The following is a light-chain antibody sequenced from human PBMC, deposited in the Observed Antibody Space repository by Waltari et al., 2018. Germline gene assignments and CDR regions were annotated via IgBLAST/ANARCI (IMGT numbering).Light chain of an antibody. J-gene: IGLJ2*01. V-gene: IGLV2-8*01. CDR1: TSDARGCNY. CDR3: SAYAGSNNYVV. Sequence: QSARTQPPSASGSPGQSVTLSCTGTTSDARGCNYVSWSPQHPGKAPKLIVYEVSKRPSGVPDRFSGSKSGNTASLTVAGLQAEDDADYYGSAYAGSNNYVVFGGGTKLTVL. CDR2: EVS.